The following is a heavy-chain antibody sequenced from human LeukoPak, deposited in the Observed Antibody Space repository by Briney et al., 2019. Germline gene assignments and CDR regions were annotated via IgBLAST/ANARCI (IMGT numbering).Heavy chain of an antibody. CDR2: IKQDGSEK. D-gene: IGHD6-6*01. Sequence: GSLRLSCAASGFTFSSYWMSWVRQAPGKGLEWVANIKQDGSEKYYVDSVKGRFTISRDNAKNSLYLQMNSLRAEDTAVYYCAFRGSSSVRGAFDIWGQGTMVTVSS. J-gene: IGHJ3*02. CDR3: AFRGSSSVRGAFDI. V-gene: IGHV3-7*01. CDR1: GFTFSSYW.